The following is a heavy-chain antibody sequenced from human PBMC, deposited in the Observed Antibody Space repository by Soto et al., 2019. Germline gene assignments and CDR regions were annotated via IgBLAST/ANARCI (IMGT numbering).Heavy chain of an antibody. J-gene: IGHJ4*02. Sequence: GGSLRHSCEGPGFTFSYYGFHWVRQAPGKGLEWVAMISYDGSDRYYRDSVQGRFTISRDDSKNTVFLQMNSLRTEDTAMYYCARSTYCNGGSCYPQYWGPGTLVTVSS. CDR1: GFTFSYYG. D-gene: IGHD2-15*01. CDR2: ISYDGSDR. CDR3: ARSTYCNGGSCYPQY. V-gene: IGHV3-30*03.